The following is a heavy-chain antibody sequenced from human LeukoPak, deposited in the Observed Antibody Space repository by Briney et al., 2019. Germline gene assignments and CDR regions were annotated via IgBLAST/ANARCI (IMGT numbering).Heavy chain of an antibody. CDR1: GGSISSYY. V-gene: IGHV4-4*07. CDR3: ARDRVAVAADEGLDY. Sequence: PSETLSLTCTVSGGSISSYYWSWIRQPAGKGLEWIGRIYTSGSTNYNPSLKSRVTMSVDTSKNQFSLKLSSVTAADTAVYYCARDRVAVAADEGLDYWGQGTLVTVSS. J-gene: IGHJ4*02. CDR2: IYTSGST. D-gene: IGHD6-19*01.